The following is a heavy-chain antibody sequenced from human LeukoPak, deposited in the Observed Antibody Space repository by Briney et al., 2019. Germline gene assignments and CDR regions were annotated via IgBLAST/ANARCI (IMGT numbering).Heavy chain of an antibody. CDR2: IWYDGSNK. CDR3: ARGGCRSSSCYDY. V-gene: IGHV3-33*08. Sequence: GGSLRLACAAAGFTFSTYAMSWVRQAPGKGLEWVAIIWYDGSNKYYADSVKGRFTISRDNSKNTVSLQMSSLRADDTAVYYCARGGCRSSSCYDYWGQGTLVTVSS. J-gene: IGHJ4*02. D-gene: IGHD2-2*01. CDR1: GFTFSTYA.